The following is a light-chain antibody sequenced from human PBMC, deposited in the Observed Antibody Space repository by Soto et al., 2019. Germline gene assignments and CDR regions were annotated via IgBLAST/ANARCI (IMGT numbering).Light chain of an antibody. J-gene: IGKJ1*01. Sequence: IHMTLSPSAVSASEGDSVTISYRARQSVRIWLAWYQQKPGRAPKLLIYKSSILESGVTSRFRGSGSGTEFTLTISSLQPDDFATYYCQHFTTTPWTFGQLSMVDI. CDR1: QSVRIW. CDR2: KSS. V-gene: IGKV1-5*03. CDR3: QHFTTTPWT.